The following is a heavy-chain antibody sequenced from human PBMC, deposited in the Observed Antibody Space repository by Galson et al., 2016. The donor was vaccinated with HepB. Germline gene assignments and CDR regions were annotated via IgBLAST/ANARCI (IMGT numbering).Heavy chain of an antibody. Sequence: SVKVSCKASGFTLTSYAIKWVRQAPGQRLEWMGWINGGNGNTKYSEKFQGRVTITSDTSASTVYMELSSLRSEDTAVYYCAREHDIWTSYAFDIWGQGTMITVSS. D-gene: IGHD3/OR15-3a*01. CDR2: INGGNGNT. V-gene: IGHV1-3*01. CDR1: GFTLTSYA. J-gene: IGHJ3*02. CDR3: AREHDIWTSYAFDI.